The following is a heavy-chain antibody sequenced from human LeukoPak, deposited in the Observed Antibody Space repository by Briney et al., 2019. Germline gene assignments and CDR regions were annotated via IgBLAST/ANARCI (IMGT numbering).Heavy chain of an antibody. D-gene: IGHD5-12*01. V-gene: IGHV1-69*13. CDR3: ASAAYSGAY. J-gene: IGHJ4*02. Sequence: ASVKVSCKASGGTFSSYAISWVRQAPGQGLEWMGGIIPIFGTTNYAQKFQGRVTITAGESTSTAYMELISLRSEDTAVYYYASAAYSGAYWGQGTLVTVSS. CDR2: IIPIFGTT. CDR1: GGTFSSYA.